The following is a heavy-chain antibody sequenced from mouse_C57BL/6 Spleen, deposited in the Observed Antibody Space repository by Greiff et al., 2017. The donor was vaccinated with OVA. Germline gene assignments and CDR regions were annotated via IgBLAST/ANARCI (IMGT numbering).Heavy chain of an antibody. CDR3: ARHVITTVVEGFDY. CDR1: GYTFTEYT. Sequence: QVQLKESGAELVKPGASVKLSCKASGYTFTEYTIHWVPQSSCPGLDWIGWFYPGSGSIKYNEKFKDKATLTADKSSSTVYMELSRLTSEDSAVYFCARHVITTVVEGFDYWGQGTTLTVSS. D-gene: IGHD1-1*01. J-gene: IGHJ2*01. V-gene: IGHV1-62-2*01. CDR2: FYPGSGSI.